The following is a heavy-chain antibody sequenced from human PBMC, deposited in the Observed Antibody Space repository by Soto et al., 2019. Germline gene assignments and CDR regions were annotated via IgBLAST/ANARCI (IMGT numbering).Heavy chain of an antibody. CDR2: IFNDAGNE. D-gene: IGHD2-8*02. V-gene: IGHV3-33*06. J-gene: IGHJ3*01. Sequence: QVQLVESGGDVVQPGRSLRLSCAASGFTFKDCAMHWVRQAPGKGLEWVSIIFNDAGNEYYTESVKGRFTISRDNSKNTLYLQMNSLRDEDTAVYYCAKGKGTGRAPNGAYDVWGRGTRVTVSS. CDR1: GFTFKDCA. CDR3: AKGKGTGRAPNGAYDV.